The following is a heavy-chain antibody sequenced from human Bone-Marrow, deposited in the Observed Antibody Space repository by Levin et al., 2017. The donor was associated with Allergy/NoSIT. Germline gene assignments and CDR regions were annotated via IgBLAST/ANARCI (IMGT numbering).Heavy chain of an antibody. V-gene: IGHV3-74*01. CDR2: LNEDGTTT. D-gene: IGHD3-10*01. CDR3: ARDLSGGSDH. CDR1: GFNFRSYW. J-gene: IGHJ4*02. Sequence: PGGSLRLSCAASGFNFRSYWMHWVRQSPGKGLVWVSRLNEDGTTTNYADSVKGRFTISRDNAKNTLFLQMNSLRAEDTAVYYCARDLSGGSDHWGQGTLVTVSS.